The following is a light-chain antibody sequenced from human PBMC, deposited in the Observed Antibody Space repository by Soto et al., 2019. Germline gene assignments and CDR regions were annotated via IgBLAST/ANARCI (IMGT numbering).Light chain of an antibody. CDR3: NSYTTRSTYV. CDR2: DVS. V-gene: IGLV2-14*03. J-gene: IGLJ1*01. Sequence: QSALTQPASVSGSPGQSITISCTGTSSDVGGFNYVSWYQHRPGKAPKLMIYDVSNRPSGGSTRFSGSKSGNTASLTISGLQAEDEADYYCNSYTTRSTYVFGTGTKLTVL. CDR1: SSDVGGFNY.